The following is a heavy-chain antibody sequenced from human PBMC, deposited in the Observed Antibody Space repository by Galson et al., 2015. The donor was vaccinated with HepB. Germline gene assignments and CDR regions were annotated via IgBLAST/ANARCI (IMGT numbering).Heavy chain of an antibody. D-gene: IGHD3-3*01. CDR3: ARDWIGAISGVTAFDI. CDR1: GYTFTSYG. CDR2: ISAYNGNT. Sequence: SVKVSCKASGYTFTSYGISWVRQAPGQGLEWMGWISAYNGNTNYAQKLQGRVTMTTDTSTSTAYMELRSLRSDDTAVYYCARDWIGAISGVTAFDIWGQGTMVTVSS. J-gene: IGHJ3*02. V-gene: IGHV1-18*01.